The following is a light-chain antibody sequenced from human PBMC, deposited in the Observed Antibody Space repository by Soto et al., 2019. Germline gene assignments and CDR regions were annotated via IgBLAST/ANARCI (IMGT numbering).Light chain of an antibody. Sequence: DIQMTQSPSSLSASVGDTVTLTCRASQEIGHFLAWYQQRPGKAPNLLIYGVSILQSGVPSRFSGSGSGTDFTLTISSLQPEDVATYYCKNYDKESPATFGQGTKVDIK. CDR3: KNYDKESPAT. CDR1: QEIGHF. J-gene: IGKJ1*01. V-gene: IGKV1-27*01. CDR2: GVS.